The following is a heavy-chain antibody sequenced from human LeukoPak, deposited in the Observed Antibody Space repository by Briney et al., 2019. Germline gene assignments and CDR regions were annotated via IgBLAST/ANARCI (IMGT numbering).Heavy chain of an antibody. V-gene: IGHV4-59*01. Sequence: SETLSLTCTVSGGSFSIYCWSWIRQPPGKGLEWIGYIYYSGSTNYNPSLKSRVTMLVDTSKNQFSLKLSSVTAADTAVYYCARGGFSGGILRYFDLWGRGTLVTVSS. CDR1: GGSFSIYC. CDR2: IYYSGST. J-gene: IGHJ2*01. D-gene: IGHD2-15*01. CDR3: ARGGFSGGILRYFDL.